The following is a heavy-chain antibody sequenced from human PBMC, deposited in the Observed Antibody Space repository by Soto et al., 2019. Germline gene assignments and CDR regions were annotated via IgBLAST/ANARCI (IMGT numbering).Heavy chain of an antibody. V-gene: IGHV3-30*18. CDR3: AKLWYTVTTSPDAFDI. J-gene: IGHJ3*02. CDR1: GFTFSSYG. CDR2: ISYDGSNK. Sequence: ESGGGVVQPGRSLRLSCAASGFTFSSYGMHWVRQAPGKGLEWVAVISYDGSNKYYADSVKGRFTISRDNSKNTLYLQMNSLRAEDTAVYYCAKLWYTVTTSPDAFDIWGQGTMVTVSS. D-gene: IGHD4-17*01.